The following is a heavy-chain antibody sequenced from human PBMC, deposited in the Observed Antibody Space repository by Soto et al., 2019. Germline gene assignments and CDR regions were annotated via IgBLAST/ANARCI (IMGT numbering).Heavy chain of an antibody. D-gene: IGHD3-3*01. CDR1: GTSITTYY. J-gene: IGHJ4*02. V-gene: IGHV4-59*01. Sequence: SETLSLTCTVSGTSITTYYWSWVRQPPGKGLEWIGYIYHSGGTNYNPSLKSRVTISVDTSKNQFSLKLSSVTAADTAVYYCARVRFLEWLSTYYFDYWGQGALVTVSS. CDR3: ARVRFLEWLSTYYFDY. CDR2: IYHSGGT.